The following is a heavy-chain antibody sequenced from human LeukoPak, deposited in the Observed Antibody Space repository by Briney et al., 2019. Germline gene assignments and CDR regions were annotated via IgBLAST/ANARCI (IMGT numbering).Heavy chain of an antibody. CDR2: IIPIFGTA. D-gene: IGHD6-19*01. V-gene: IGHV1-69*06. J-gene: IGHJ6*03. CDR1: GGTFSSYA. Sequence: ASVKVSCKASGGTFSSYAISWVRQAPGQGLEWMGGIIPIFGTANYAQKFQGRVTITADKSTSTAYMELSSLRSEDTAVYYCARDSHIAVAGTPPYYYYMDVWGKGTTVTVSS. CDR3: ARDSHIAVAGTPPYYYYMDV.